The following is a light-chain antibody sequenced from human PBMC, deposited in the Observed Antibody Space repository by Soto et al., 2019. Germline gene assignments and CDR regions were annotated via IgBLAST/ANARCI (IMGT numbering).Light chain of an antibody. CDR2: CTS. CDR1: HNLLSSFNNKNF. V-gene: IGKV4-1*01. CDR3: EQYYNPPYT. J-gene: IGKJ2*01. Sequence: DIVMTQSPDSLAVSLGERAAINCKSSHNLLSSFNNKNFLSWYQQKAGQPPRLLIFCTSTRESGVPDRFSGNGSGTDFSLTISSLQAEDVSVYYCEQYYNPPYTFGQVTKLEI.